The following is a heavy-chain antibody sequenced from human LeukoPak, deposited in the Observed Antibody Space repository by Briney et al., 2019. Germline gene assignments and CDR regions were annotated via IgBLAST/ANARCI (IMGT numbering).Heavy chain of an antibody. CDR1: GFTFDDCA. CDR3: AKGHSPLYCSGGSCYSEDGY. Sequence: GGSLRLSCAASGFTFDDCAMHWVRQAPGKGLEWVSGISWNSGSIGYADSGKGRFTISRDNAKNSLYLQMNSLRAEDTALYYCAKGHSPLYCSGGSCYSEDGYWGQGTLVTVSS. J-gene: IGHJ4*02. D-gene: IGHD2-15*01. CDR2: ISWNSGSI. V-gene: IGHV3-9*01.